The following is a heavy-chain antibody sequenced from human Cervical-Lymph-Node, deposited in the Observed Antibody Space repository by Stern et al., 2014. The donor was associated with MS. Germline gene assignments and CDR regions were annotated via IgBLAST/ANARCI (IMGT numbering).Heavy chain of an antibody. V-gene: IGHV1-69*01. CDR2: VIPILGTA. CDR1: GGTFSSYA. J-gene: IGHJ4*02. CDR3: ARDPEDDSSGYYYS. D-gene: IGHD3-22*01. Sequence: MQLVESGAEVKKPGSSVKVSCQASGGTFSSYAISWVRPAPGQGLERMGGVIPILGTANYAQKFQGRVTIAADESTSTAYMELSSLRSEDTAVYYCARDPEDDSSGYYYSWGQGTLVTVSS.